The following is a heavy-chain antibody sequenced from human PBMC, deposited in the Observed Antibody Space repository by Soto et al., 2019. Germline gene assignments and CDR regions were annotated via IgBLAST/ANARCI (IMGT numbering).Heavy chain of an antibody. D-gene: IGHD2-21*02. J-gene: IGHJ6*02. CDR1: GDSISSDYYH. CDR2: IHHSGSI. CDR3: AREDDGGDSLDV. V-gene: IGHV4-30-4*08. Sequence: SETLSLTCPVSGDSISSDYYHWTWIRQSPGKGLEWIGYIHHSGSILYNPSLKSRVTISVDTSKNQFSLHLSSVTAADTAVYFCAREDDGGDSLDVWGQGTTVTVSS.